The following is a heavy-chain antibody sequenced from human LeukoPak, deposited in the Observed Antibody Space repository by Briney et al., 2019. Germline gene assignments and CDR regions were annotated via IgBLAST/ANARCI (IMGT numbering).Heavy chain of an antibody. CDR2: IKQDGSEK. CDR3: ARGRSIIGP. Sequence: PGGSLRLSGAASGFTSSGYWMSWVRQAPGKGLEWVANIKQDGSEKNYEDSVKGRFTIFRDNAKNSLDLQMNSLRVEDTAEYYCARGRSIIGPWGRGTLVTVSS. J-gene: IGHJ5*02. CDR1: GFTSSGYW. V-gene: IGHV3-7*01. D-gene: IGHD6-6*01.